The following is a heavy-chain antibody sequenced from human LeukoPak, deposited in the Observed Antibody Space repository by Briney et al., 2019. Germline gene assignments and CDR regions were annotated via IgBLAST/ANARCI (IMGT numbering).Heavy chain of an antibody. CDR2: ITDNGRKI. J-gene: IGHJ6*03. D-gene: IGHD3-10*01. Sequence: GGSLRLSCAASGFTFSDYYMGWIRQAPGKGLEWVSYITDNGRKIYYADSVKGRFTISRDNAKYSLYLQINRLRDEDTAVYYCARLSGKRTGSYSVYYYYMDVWGKGTTVTISS. CDR3: ARLSGKRTGSYSVYYYYMDV. V-gene: IGHV3-11*04. CDR1: GFTFSDYY.